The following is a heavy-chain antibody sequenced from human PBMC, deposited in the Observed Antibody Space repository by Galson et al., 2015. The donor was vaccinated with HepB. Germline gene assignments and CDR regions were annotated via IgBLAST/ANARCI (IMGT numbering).Heavy chain of an antibody. Sequence: SLRLSCAASGFTFSSYAMSWVRQAPGKGLEWVSAISGSGGSTYYADSVKGRFTISRDNSKNTLYLQMNSLRAEDTAVYYCAKDLGYSYGTKLIDYWGQGTLVTVSS. V-gene: IGHV3-23*01. J-gene: IGHJ4*02. CDR1: GFTFSSYA. D-gene: IGHD5-18*01. CDR2: ISGSGGST. CDR3: AKDLGYSYGTKLIDY.